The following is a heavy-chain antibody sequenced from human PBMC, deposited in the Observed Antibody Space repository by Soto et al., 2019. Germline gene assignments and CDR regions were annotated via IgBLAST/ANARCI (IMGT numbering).Heavy chain of an antibody. Sequence: QLQLQESGPGLVKPSETLSLTCTVSGGSISSSSYYWGWIRQPPGKGLEWIGSIYYSGSTYYNPSLKXRXTXTXXTSKNQISLKMSSVTAADTAVYYCARHSGHIFFDYWGQGTLVTVSS. CDR1: GGSISSSSYY. D-gene: IGHD5-12*01. CDR2: IYYSGST. J-gene: IGHJ4*02. V-gene: IGHV4-39*01. CDR3: ARHSGHIFFDY.